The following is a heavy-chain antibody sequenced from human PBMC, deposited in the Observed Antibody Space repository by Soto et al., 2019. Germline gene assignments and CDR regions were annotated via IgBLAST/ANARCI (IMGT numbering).Heavy chain of an antibody. J-gene: IGHJ6*01. D-gene: IGHD2-15*01. CDR2: IYPGGYDS. CDR1: VGNESRYW. V-gene: IGHV5-51*07. CDR3: ARSGTFRSNAKLPYTDHGTDV. Sequence: RAAQQSSDEGSVGNESRYWYSSQHQKKGKGLEWIGIIYPGGYDSRYSPSSQGQVTISADKSSSTAYLQWSSLKAADTAMYYCARSGTFRSNAKLPYTDHGTDVRVNGTTDPVSP.